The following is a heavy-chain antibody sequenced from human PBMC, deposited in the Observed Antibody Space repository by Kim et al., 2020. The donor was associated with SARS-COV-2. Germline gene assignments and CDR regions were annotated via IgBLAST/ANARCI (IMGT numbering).Heavy chain of an antibody. D-gene: IGHD3-22*01. CDR2: ISGFNGNV. Sequence: ASVKVSCKASGYRFTSYGMSWVRQAPGQGLEWMGWISGFNGNVSFAEKLEGRVSMTTDTSTSTGYMELRSLRSDDTAVYYRARDARGHQVDSHYGMDVWGQATTVTVS. V-gene: IGHV1-18*04. J-gene: IGHJ6*02. CDR3: ARDARGHQVDSHYGMDV. CDR1: GYRFTSYG.